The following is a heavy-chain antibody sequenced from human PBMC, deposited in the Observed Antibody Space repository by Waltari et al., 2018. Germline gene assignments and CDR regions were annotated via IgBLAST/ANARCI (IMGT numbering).Heavy chain of an antibody. V-gene: IGHV4-59*01. Sequence: QVQLQESGPGLVKPSETLSLTCTVSGGSISSYYWSWIRQPPGKGLEWIGYIYYSGSTNYNPSLKSRVTISVDTSKNQFSLKLSSVTAADTAVYYCARGFGELSDYYYYGMDVWGQGTTVIVSS. CDR1: GGSISSYY. D-gene: IGHD3-10*01. CDR2: IYYSGST. CDR3: ARGFGELSDYYYYGMDV. J-gene: IGHJ6*02.